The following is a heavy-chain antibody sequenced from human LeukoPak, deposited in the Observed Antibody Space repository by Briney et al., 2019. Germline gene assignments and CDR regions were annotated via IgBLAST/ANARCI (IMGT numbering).Heavy chain of an antibody. J-gene: IGHJ5*02. Sequence: ASVKVSCKASGYTFSDYYMHWVRQAPGQGLEWMGWINPNSGATNYAQKFQGRVTMTRDTSNSTAYMELSRLRSDDTAVYYCARLTGDRNWFDPWGQGTLVTVSS. D-gene: IGHD7-27*01. CDR3: ARLTGDRNWFDP. CDR2: INPNSGAT. V-gene: IGHV1-2*02. CDR1: GYTFSDYY.